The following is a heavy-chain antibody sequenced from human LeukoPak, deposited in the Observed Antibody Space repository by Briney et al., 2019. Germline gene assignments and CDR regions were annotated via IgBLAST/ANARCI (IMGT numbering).Heavy chain of an antibody. CDR1: GGSISSSSYY. CDR3: ARGGSYARIDY. CDR2: IYYSGST. D-gene: IGHD1-26*01. J-gene: IGHJ4*02. Sequence: SETLSLTCTVSGGSISSSSYYWGWIRQPPGKGLEWIGSIYYSGSTYCNPSLKSRVTISVDTSKNQFSLKLSSVTAADTAVYYCARGGSYARIDYWGQGTLVTVSS. V-gene: IGHV4-39*07.